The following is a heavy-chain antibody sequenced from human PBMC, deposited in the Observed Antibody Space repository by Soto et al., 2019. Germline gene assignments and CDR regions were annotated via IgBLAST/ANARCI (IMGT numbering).Heavy chain of an antibody. Sequence: GGSLRLSCAASGFTFSSYSMNWVRQAPGKGLEWVSSISSSSSYIYYADSVKGRFTISRDNAKNSLYLQMNSLRAEDTAVYYCARDDCSGGSCYGYFDYWGQGTLVTVSS. V-gene: IGHV3-21*01. J-gene: IGHJ4*02. CDR3: ARDDCSGGSCYGYFDY. CDR2: ISSSSSYI. D-gene: IGHD2-15*01. CDR1: GFTFSSYS.